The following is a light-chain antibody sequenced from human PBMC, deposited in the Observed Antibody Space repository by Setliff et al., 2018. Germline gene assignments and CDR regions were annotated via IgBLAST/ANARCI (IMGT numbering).Light chain of an antibody. Sequence: QTVVTQEPSFSVSPGGTVTLTYGLSSGSVSTSYYPSWYQQTPGQAPRTLIYSTNTRSSGVPDRFSGSILGNKAALTITGAQADDESDYYCVLYMGSGIVVFGGGTKVTVL. CDR1: SGSVSTSYY. V-gene: IGLV8-61*01. CDR3: VLYMGSGIVV. J-gene: IGLJ2*01. CDR2: STN.